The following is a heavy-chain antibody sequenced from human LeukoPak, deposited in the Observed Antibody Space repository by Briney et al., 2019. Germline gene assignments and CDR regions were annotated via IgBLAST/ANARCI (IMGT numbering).Heavy chain of an antibody. V-gene: IGHV4-39*07. D-gene: IGHD3-10*01. CDR3: TKSDGYGLMRL. J-gene: IGHJ3*01. CDR1: GDSITGYY. CDR2: IYYTGNT. Sequence: PSETLSLTCSVSGDSITGYYWGWIRQPPGKGLEWIGNIYYTGNTYYNSPLKSRVTISLDTSKNQFSLKVISLTAADTAAYYCTKSDGYGLMRLCGRGTMVTVSS.